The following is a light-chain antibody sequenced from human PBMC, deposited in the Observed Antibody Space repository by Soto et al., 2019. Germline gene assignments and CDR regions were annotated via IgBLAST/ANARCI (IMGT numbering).Light chain of an antibody. CDR1: SSDVVDYNY. CDR3: SSYTSSSTPYV. CDR2: EVS. Sequence: QSALTQPASVSGSPGQSITISCTGTSSDVVDYNYVSWYQQYPGKAPKLMIYEVSNRPSGVSNRFSGYKSGNTASLTTSGLQAEDEADYYCSSYTSSSTPYVFGTGTKLTVL. V-gene: IGLV2-14*01. J-gene: IGLJ1*01.